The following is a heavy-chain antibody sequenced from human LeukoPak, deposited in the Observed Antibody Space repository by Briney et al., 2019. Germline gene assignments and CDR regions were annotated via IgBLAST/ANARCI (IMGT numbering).Heavy chain of an antibody. Sequence: GASVEVSCKASGYTFTSYAMHWVRQAPGQRLDWMGWINGGSGNTKYSPEFQGRVTITRDTSASTAYMELSSLRSEDTAVYYCANPRYDSSGYYYVDWGQGTLVTVSS. CDR2: INGGSGNT. J-gene: IGHJ4*02. V-gene: IGHV1-3*01. CDR1: GYTFTSYA. D-gene: IGHD3-22*01. CDR3: ANPRYDSSGYYYVD.